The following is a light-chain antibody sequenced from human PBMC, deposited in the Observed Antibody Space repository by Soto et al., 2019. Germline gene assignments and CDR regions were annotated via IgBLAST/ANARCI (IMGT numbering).Light chain of an antibody. Sequence: QSALTQPRSVSGSPGQSVTISCTGTISDIGSYNYVSWYQQHPGKAPKVLIYGVHKRPSGVPDRFSGSKSGNTASLTISGLQAEDEADYYCCSYAGTYTVIFGGGNKLTVL. CDR3: CSYAGTYTVI. J-gene: IGLJ2*01. V-gene: IGLV2-11*01. CDR1: ISDIGSYNY. CDR2: GVH.